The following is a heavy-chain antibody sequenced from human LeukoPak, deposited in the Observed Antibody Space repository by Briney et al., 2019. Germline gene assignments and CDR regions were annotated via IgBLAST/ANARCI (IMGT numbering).Heavy chain of an antibody. D-gene: IGHD6-13*01. V-gene: IGHV4-59*01. J-gene: IGHJ4*02. CDR1: GGSISSYY. CDR2: IYYSGST. Sequence: SETLSLTCTVSGGSISSYYWSWIRQPPGKGLEWIGYIYYSGSTNYNPSLKSRVTISVDTSKNQFSLKLSSVTAADTAVYYCARGDGSSWYFNWGQGTLVTVSS. CDR3: ARGDGSSWYFN.